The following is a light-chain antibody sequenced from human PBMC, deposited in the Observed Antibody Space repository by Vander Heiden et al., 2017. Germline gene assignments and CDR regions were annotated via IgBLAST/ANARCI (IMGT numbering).Light chain of an antibody. J-gene: IGKJ1*01. CDR2: AAS. CDR3: QQSYSTHPT. V-gene: IGKV1-39*01. CDR1: QSISSY. Sequence: IQLTQSPSSLSASVGDRVTITCRASQSISSYLNWYQQKPGKAPKLLIYAASSLQSGVPSRFSGSGSGTDFTLTISSLQPEDFATYYCQQSYSTHPTFGQGTKVEIK.